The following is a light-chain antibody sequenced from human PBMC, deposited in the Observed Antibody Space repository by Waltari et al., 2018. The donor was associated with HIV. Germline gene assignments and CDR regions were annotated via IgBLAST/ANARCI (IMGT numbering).Light chain of an antibody. J-gene: IGLJ1*01. CDR3: TSRTSSSSFYV. CDR1: RDDFGGHDS. CDR2: EVL. Sequence: QSALTQPASVSGSPGQSITISCTGTRDDFGGHDSVSWYQQHPGKVPKLIIYEVLYRPSGVSSRFSGSKSGNAASLTISGLQAEDEADYYCTSRTSSSSFYVFGSGTRVIV. V-gene: IGLV2-14*01.